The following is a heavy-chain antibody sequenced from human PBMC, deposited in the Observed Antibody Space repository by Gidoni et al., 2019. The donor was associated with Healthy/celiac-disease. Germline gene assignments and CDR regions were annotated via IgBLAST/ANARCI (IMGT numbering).Heavy chain of an antibody. D-gene: IGHD3-3*01. CDR2: INPSGCST. CDR1: GYTFTSYY. CDR3: ARGSFLRAASGYYTEYYYYGMDV. J-gene: IGHJ6*02. Sequence: QVQLVQSGAEVKKPGASVKVSCKASGYTFTSYYMHWVRQAPGQVLEWMGIINPSGCSTSYEQNVQGRVTMTRDTSTSTVYRELSSRRSEDTAVYYCARGSFLRAASGYYTEYYYYGMDVWGQGTTVTVSS. V-gene: IGHV1-46*01.